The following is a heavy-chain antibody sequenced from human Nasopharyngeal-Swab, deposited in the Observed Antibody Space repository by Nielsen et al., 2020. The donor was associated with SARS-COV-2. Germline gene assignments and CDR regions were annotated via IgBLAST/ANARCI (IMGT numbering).Heavy chain of an antibody. J-gene: IGHJ4*02. CDR3: ARGDSGYDLRRDYFDY. CDR1: GGTFSSYA. V-gene: IGHV1-46*01. D-gene: IGHD5-12*01. Sequence: ASVKVSCKASGGTFSSYAISWVRQAPGQGLEWMGIINPSGGSTSYAQKFQGRVTMTRDTSTSTVYMELSSLRSEDTAVYYCARGDSGYDLRRDYFDYWGQGTLVTVSS. CDR2: INPSGGST.